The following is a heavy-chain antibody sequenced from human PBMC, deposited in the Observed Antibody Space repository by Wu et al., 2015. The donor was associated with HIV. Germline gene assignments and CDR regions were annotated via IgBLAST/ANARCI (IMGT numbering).Heavy chain of an antibody. Sequence: QVQLVQSGAEVKKPGASVKVSCKTSGYTFTSYGISWVRQAPGQGLEWMGWISAYNGNTRDAQKVQGRVTMTTDTSTSTAYMELRSLRSDDTAVYYCARAGYYYDNSGYYYADYWGQERWSPSPQ. CDR1: GYTFTSYG. V-gene: IGHV1-18*01. CDR2: ISAYNGNT. J-gene: IGHJ4*01. CDR3: ARAGYYYDNSGYYYADY. D-gene: IGHD3-22*01.